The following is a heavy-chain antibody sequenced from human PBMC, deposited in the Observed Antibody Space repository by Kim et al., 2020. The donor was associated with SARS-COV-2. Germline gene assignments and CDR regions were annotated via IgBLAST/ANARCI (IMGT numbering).Heavy chain of an antibody. D-gene: IGHD3-22*01. CDR1: GGSISSGGYY. V-gene: IGHV4-31*03. J-gene: IGHJ5*02. CDR2: IYYSGST. CDR3: ARAQKPHYYDSSGSLGHINWFDP. Sequence: SETLSLTCTVSGGSISSGGYYWSWIRQHPGKGLEWIGYIYYSGSTYYNPSLKSRVTISVDTSKNQFSLKLSSVTAADTAVYYCARAQKPHYYDSSGSLGHINWFDPWGQGTLVTVSS.